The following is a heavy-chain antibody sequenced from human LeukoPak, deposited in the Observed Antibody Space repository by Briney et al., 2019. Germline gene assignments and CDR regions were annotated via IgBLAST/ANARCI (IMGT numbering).Heavy chain of an antibody. V-gene: IGHV3-21*01. CDR3: WWQQLMDAFDI. CDR2: ISSGSSYI. J-gene: IGHJ3*02. D-gene: IGHD6-13*01. CDR1: GFTFSSYS. Sequence: GGSLRLSCAASGFTFSSYSMNWVRQAPGKGLEWVSSISSGSSYIYYADSVKGRFTISRDNAKNSLYLQMYSLRAEDTAVYYCWWQQLMDAFDIWGQGTMVTVSS.